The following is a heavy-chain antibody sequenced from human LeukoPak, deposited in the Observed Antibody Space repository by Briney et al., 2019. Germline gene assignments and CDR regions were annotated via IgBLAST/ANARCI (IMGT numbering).Heavy chain of an antibody. J-gene: IGHJ4*02. CDR1: GYTFTSYG. CDR3: ARVDLYYDSGYTQAANDY. Sequence: ASVKVSCKASGYTFTSYGISWVRQAPGQGLEWMGWVSAYNGATNYGQSFQDRVTMTTDTPTTTAYMELRSLRSDDTAVYYCARVDLYYDSGYTQAANDYWGQGTLVTVSS. CDR2: VSAYNGAT. D-gene: IGHD3-22*01. V-gene: IGHV1-18*01.